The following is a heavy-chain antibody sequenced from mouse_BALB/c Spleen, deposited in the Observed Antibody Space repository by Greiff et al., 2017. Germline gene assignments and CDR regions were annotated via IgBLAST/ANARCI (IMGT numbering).Heavy chain of an antibody. CDR1: GFTFSSFG. V-gene: IGHV5-17*02. CDR3: ARSGTTATKVLLYYYAMDY. Sequence: DVKLVESGGGLVQPGGSRKLSCAASGFTFSSFGMHWVRQAPEKGLEWVAYISSGSSTIYYADTVKGRFTISRDNPKNTLFLQMTSLRSEDTAMYYCARSGTTATKVLLYYYAMDYWGQGTSVTVSS. CDR2: ISSGSSTI. J-gene: IGHJ4*01. D-gene: IGHD1-2*01.